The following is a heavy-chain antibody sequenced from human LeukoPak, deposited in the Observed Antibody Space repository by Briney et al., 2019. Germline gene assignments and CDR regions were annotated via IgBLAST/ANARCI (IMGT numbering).Heavy chain of an antibody. CDR2: ISAYNGNT. CDR1: GSTFTSYG. J-gene: IGHJ5*02. Sequence: ASVKVSCKASGSTFTSYGISWVPQAPGHGLEWMGWISAYNGNTNYAQKLQGRVTMTTDTSTSTAYIELSRLRSDDPPVSFCAKYLNYCSGGSCYSVENWFVPWGQGTLVTVSS. V-gene: IGHV1-18*01. CDR3: AKYLNYCSGGSCYSVENWFVP. D-gene: IGHD2-15*01.